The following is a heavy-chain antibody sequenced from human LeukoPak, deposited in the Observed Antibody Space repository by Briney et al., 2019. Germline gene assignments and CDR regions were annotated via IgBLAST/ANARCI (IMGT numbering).Heavy chain of an antibody. Sequence: PSATLSLTCTVSGGSISDFHWNWIRQPAGKGLEWIGRLFPSGSTNFNPPLNSRATMSVDMSKNQFSLRLNSVTAADTAVYHCARDPEGRGLFDSWGQGTLVTVSS. J-gene: IGHJ4*02. CDR2: LFPSGST. D-gene: IGHD3-10*01. V-gene: IGHV4-4*07. CDR1: GGSISDFH. CDR3: ARDPEGRGLFDS.